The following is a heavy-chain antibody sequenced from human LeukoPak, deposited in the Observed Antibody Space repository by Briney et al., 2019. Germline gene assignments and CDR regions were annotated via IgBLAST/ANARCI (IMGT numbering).Heavy chain of an antibody. CDR3: TTNPYDKTGYHI. Sequence: GGSLRLSCVASGLTFTKAWMTWVRQAPGKGLEWIGRIKSNRDRGTTDYAAPVKGRFTISRDDSKNTMYLQMNSLKTEDTAMYYCTTNPYDKTGYHIWGQGTMVTVSS. CDR1: GLTFTKAW. V-gene: IGHV3-15*01. D-gene: IGHD3-22*01. J-gene: IGHJ3*02. CDR2: IKSNRDRGTT.